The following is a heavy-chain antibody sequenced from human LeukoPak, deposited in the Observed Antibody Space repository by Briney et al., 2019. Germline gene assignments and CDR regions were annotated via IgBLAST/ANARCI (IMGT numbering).Heavy chain of an antibody. Sequence: GGSLRLSCAASGFTFSSYSMNWVRQAPGKGLEWVSYISSSSSTIYYADSVKGRFTISRDNAKNSLYLQMNSLRAEDTAVYYCARGGRYDFWSGSPPYYFDYWGQGTLVTVSS. CDR3: ARGGRYDFWSGSPPYYFDY. CDR1: GFTFSSYS. V-gene: IGHV3-48*01. D-gene: IGHD3-3*01. CDR2: ISSSSSTI. J-gene: IGHJ4*02.